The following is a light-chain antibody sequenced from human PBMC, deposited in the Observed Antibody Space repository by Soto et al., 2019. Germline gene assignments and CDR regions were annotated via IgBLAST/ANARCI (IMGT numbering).Light chain of an antibody. Sequence: AIRVTQSPSSISASTGDRVTITCRASQEISPFLAWYQQRPGKAPNLLLYPSSTLKSGVPSRFSGSGSGTDFTLTISNLQSEDSATYFCQQYYQYPRTFGQGTKVEIK. J-gene: IGKJ1*01. V-gene: IGKV1-8*01. CDR3: QQYYQYPRT. CDR1: QEISPF. CDR2: PSS.